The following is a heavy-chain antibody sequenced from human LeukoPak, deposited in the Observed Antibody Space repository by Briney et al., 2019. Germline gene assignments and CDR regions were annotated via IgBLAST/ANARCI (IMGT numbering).Heavy chain of an antibody. Sequence: VKVSCKASGYTFTSYGISWVRQAPGQGLEWMGGIIPIFGTANYAQKFQGRVTITTDESTSTAYMELSSLRSEDTAVYYCARDASDTAMDNDAFDIWGQGTMVTVSS. D-gene: IGHD5-18*01. CDR2: IIPIFGTA. CDR1: GYTFTSYG. J-gene: IGHJ3*02. CDR3: ARDASDTAMDNDAFDI. V-gene: IGHV1-69*05.